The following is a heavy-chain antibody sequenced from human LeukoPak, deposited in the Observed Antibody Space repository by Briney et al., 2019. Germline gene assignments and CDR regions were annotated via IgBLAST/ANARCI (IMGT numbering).Heavy chain of an antibody. V-gene: IGHV3-23*01. CDR2: ISGSGGST. J-gene: IGHJ4*02. Sequence: QPGGSLRLSCAASGFTFDDYAMHWVRQAPGKGLEWVSAISGSGGSTYYADSVKGRFTISRDNSKNTLYLQMNSLRAEDTAVYYCAKDFWPGIAAAGKGYWGQGTLVTVSS. D-gene: IGHD6-13*01. CDR1: GFTFDDYA. CDR3: AKDFWPGIAAAGKGY.